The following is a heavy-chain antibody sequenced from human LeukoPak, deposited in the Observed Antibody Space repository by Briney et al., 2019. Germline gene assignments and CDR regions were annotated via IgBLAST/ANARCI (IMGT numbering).Heavy chain of an antibody. J-gene: IGHJ4*02. CDR1: GFTFSSYS. CDR2: ISSSSSTI. V-gene: IGHV3-48*04. Sequence: GGSLRLSCAASGFTFSSYSMNWVRQAPGKGLEWVSYISSSSSTIYYADSVKGRFTISRDNAKNSLYLQMNSLRAEDTAVYYCTTVSARVRWGQGTLVTVSS. CDR3: TTVSARVR. D-gene: IGHD3-10*01.